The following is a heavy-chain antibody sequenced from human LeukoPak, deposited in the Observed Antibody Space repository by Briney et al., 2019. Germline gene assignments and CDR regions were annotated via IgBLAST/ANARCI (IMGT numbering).Heavy chain of an antibody. CDR2: IRSSGSTI. J-gene: IGHJ4*02. CDR1: GFSFSTYS. Sequence: GGSLRLSCAASGFSFSTYSMNWVRQAPGKGLEWVSYIRSSGSTIYYADSVKGRFTISRDNAKNSLYLQMNSLRDEDTAVYYCARDPAHSSGPSDCWGQGTLVTVSS. V-gene: IGHV3-48*02. D-gene: IGHD3-22*01. CDR3: ARDPAHSSGPSDC.